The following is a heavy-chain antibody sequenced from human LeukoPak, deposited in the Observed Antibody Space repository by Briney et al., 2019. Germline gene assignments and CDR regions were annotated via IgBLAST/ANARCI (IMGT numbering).Heavy chain of an antibody. V-gene: IGHV4-61*02. CDR1: GGSIDSGSYY. J-gene: IGHJ5*02. CDR3: SREGTGAPP. CDR2: IYTSGTT. D-gene: IGHD3/OR15-3a*01. Sequence: PSQTLSLTCTVSGGSIDSGSYYWSWIRQPAGKGLEWIGRIYTSGTTNYNPSLKSQVTISLDTSKNQFSLKLSSVTAADTAVYYCSREGTGAPPWGQGTLVTVSS.